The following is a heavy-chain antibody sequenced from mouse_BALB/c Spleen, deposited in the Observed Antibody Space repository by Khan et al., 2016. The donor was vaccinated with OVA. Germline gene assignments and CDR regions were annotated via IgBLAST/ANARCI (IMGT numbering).Heavy chain of an antibody. Sequence: QVQLQQSGPGLVQPSQSLSITCTVSGFSLNNYSVHWVRQSPGKGLEWLGVIWSAGSTDYNAAFISRLTISKDNSRSQVFFKMNSLQPNDTAIYYCARRGYYYGRGALFAYWGQGTLVTVSA. CDR1: GFSLNNYS. V-gene: IGHV2-2*02. CDR3: ARRGYYYGRGALFAY. CDR2: IWSAGST. D-gene: IGHD1-1*01. J-gene: IGHJ3*01.